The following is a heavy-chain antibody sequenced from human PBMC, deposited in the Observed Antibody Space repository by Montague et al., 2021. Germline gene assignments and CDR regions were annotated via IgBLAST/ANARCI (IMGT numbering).Heavy chain of an antibody. CDR3: AVGPEAAWELLHH. Sequence: SETLSLTCTVSGDSISSKYFWSWVRQPLGKGLEWIGDIYHGTTSYSPSLKSRLTVSMDTSKNQFSLKLSSVTAADTAIYYCAVGPEAAWELLHHWGQGTLVTVSS. V-gene: IGHV4-4*02. CDR1: GDSISSKYF. CDR2: IYHGTT. D-gene: IGHD1-26*01. J-gene: IGHJ5*02.